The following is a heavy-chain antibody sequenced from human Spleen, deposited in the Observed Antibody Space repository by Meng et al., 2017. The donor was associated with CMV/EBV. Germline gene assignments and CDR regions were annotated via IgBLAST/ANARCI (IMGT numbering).Heavy chain of an antibody. CDR2: INPNSGGT. D-gene: IGHD3-10*01. J-gene: IGHJ4*02. V-gene: IGHV1-2*02. CDR3: ARVGFGWGKFGDY. Sequence: QVARVQYGAEVKKPGASVKVSCKASGYTFTGYYMHWVRQAPGQGLEWMGWINPNSGGTNYAQKFQGRVTMTRDTSISTAYMELSRLRSDDTAVYYCARVGFGWGKFGDYWGQGTLVTVSS. CDR1: GYTFTGYY.